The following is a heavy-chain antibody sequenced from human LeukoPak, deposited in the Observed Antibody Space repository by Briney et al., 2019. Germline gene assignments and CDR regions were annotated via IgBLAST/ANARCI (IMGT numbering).Heavy chain of an antibody. Sequence: GASVKVSCKASGYTFTSYGISWVRQAPGQGLEWMGWISAYNGNTNYAQKLQGRVTMTTDTSTSTAYMELRSLRSDDTAVYYCARDGSYIGGVIVSGDYWGQGTLVTVSS. J-gene: IGHJ4*02. V-gene: IGHV1-18*01. CDR1: GYTFTSYG. D-gene: IGHD3-16*02. CDR3: ARDGSYIGGVIVSGDY. CDR2: ISAYNGNT.